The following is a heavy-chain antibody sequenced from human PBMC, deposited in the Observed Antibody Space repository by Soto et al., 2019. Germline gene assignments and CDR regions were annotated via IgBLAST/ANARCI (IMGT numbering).Heavy chain of an antibody. J-gene: IGHJ4*02. CDR1: GYIFNNFG. Sequence: QVQLVQSGAEVQKPGASVKVSCKTSGYIFNNFGITWVRQAPGLGLEWLGWIYSKAGTINFAQKFHGRVTMTTDTSTTPAYMELRSLTFHDSAVYFSARDIDFDIDYWGQGTLVTVS. CDR3: ARDIDFDIDY. CDR2: IYSKAGTI. D-gene: IGHD3-9*01. V-gene: IGHV1-18*01.